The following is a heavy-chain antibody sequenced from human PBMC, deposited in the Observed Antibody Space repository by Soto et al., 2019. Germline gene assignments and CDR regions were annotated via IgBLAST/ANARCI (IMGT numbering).Heavy chain of an antibody. J-gene: IGHJ6*02. CDR3: AREGPAPYYYYGMDV. Sequence: QVQLVQSRGEVKKPGASVKVSCKTSGYSFTTYGISWVRQAPGQGLEWMGWISGYNGNTNYAQNLQGRVTMTTDTATSTAYMALRSLRSDDTAVYYCAREGPAPYYYYGMDVWGQGSTVTVSS. CDR1: GYSFTTYG. CDR2: ISGYNGNT. V-gene: IGHV1-18*01.